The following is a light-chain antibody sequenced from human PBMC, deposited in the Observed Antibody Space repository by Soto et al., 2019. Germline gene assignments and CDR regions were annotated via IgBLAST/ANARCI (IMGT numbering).Light chain of an antibody. CDR1: QSISTY. CDR3: QQCYGSPRT. V-gene: IGKV1-39*01. Sequence: DIQMTQSPSTLSASVGDRVTITCRASQSISTYLNWYQQKLVKAPTLLIYAASSLQSGVPSRFRGGGSGTDFTLTISNLQPEDFATYFCQQCYGSPRTFGQGTKVDIK. CDR2: AAS. J-gene: IGKJ1*01.